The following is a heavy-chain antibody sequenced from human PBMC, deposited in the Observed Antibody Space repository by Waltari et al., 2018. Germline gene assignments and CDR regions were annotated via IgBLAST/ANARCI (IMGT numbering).Heavy chain of an antibody. CDR1: GYHLSSVG. D-gene: IGHD1-1*01. V-gene: IGHV3-30*03. Sequence: VQVVESGGGVVQPGRCRRLSCVGSGYHLSSVGIHGVRQTPVKGLEWIALISYDGSDLYYADSVKGRFTISRDISQNIVYLQMNSLRTEDTAIYYCVISTRFDPWGQGTLVTVSS. CDR3: VISTRFDP. CDR2: ISYDGSDL. J-gene: IGHJ5*02.